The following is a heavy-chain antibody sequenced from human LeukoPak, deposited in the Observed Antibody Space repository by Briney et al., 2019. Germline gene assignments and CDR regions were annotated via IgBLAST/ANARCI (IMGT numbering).Heavy chain of an antibody. V-gene: IGHV3-23*01. Sequence: ETLSLTCAVYGVSFSGYYWSWIRQPPGKGLEWVSAISGSGGSTYYADSVKGRFTISRDNSKNTRYLQMNSLRAEEMAVYYFAKNSIAAAIKPTLSYWGQGTLVTVSS. J-gene: IGHJ4*02. CDR2: ISGSGGST. CDR3: AKNSIAAAIKPTLSY. D-gene: IGHD6-13*01. CDR1: GVSFSGYY.